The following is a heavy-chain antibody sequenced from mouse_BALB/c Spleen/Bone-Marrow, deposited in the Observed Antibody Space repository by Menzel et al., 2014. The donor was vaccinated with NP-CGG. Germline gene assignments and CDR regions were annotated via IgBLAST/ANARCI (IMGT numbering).Heavy chain of an antibody. CDR1: GYSLTSGFY. Sequence: EVQLVESGPGLVKPSQSLSLTCSVPGYSLTSGFYCYWIRKFPGNTLAWTGYIRSAGSNTYNPSLKNRISLTRDTSKIQLCLKLKSVTTEDAASYYCAGESYDSSCEAIDYRRQGTPVTVSS. V-gene: IGHV3-6*02. J-gene: IGHJ4*01. CDR2: IRSAGSN. CDR3: AGESYDSSCEAIDY. D-gene: IGHD1-1*01.